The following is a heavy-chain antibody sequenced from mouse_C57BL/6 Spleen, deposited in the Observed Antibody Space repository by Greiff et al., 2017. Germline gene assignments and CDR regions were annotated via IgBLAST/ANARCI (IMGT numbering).Heavy chain of an antibody. V-gene: IGHV1-50*01. CDR2: IDPSDRYT. D-gene: IGHD1-1*01. J-gene: IGHJ2*01. CDR1: GYTFTSYW. CDR3: ARRGSDYYDSSIDY. Sequence: QVQLQQPGAELVKPGASVKLSCKASGYTFTSYWMQWVKQRPGQGLEWIGEIDPSDRYTNYNQKFKGKATLTVDTSSSTAYMQLSSLTSDDSAVYYCARRGSDYYDSSIDYWGQGTTLTVSS.